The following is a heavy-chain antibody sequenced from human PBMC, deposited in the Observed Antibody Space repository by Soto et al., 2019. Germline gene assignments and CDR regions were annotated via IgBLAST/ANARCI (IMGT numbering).Heavy chain of an antibody. D-gene: IGHD2-15*01. CDR1: GGTFSSYA. J-gene: IGHJ6*02. Sequence: QVQLVQSGAEVKKPGSSVKVSCKAPGGTFSSYAISWVRQAPGQGREWMGGIIPILGTANYAQKFQGRVTITAYESTSTGDMELSSLRSEDTAVYYCARSQGGSSRLDSYYYYYYGMDVWGQGPTVTVSS. V-gene: IGHV1-69*01. CDR3: ARSQGGSSRLDSYYYYYYGMDV. CDR2: IIPILGTA.